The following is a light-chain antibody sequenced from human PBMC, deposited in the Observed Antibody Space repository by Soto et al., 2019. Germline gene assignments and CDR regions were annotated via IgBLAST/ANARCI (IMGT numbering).Light chain of an antibody. J-gene: IGLJ1*01. CDR1: TSDVGAYNY. V-gene: IGLV2-14*01. CDR3: SSYTTTDTYV. Sequence: QSALTQPASVSGSPGQSITISCNGTTSDVGAYNYVSWFQQYPGKAPKLMIYDVSTRPSGVSYRFSGSKSGNTASLTISGLQAEDEADYYCSSYTTTDTYVFGTGTKVTVL. CDR2: DVS.